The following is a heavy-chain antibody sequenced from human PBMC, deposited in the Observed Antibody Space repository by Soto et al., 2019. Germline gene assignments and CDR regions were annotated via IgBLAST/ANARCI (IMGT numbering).Heavy chain of an antibody. V-gene: IGHV1-3*01. Sequence: QVQLVQSGAEVKKPGASVKVSCKASGYTFTSYAMHWVRQAPGQRLEWMGWINAGNGNTKYSQKFQGRVTITRDTSASTAYMELSSLRSEDTAVYYCARSGRGIAAAGTPVDYWGQGPLVTVSS. CDR2: INAGNGNT. D-gene: IGHD6-13*01. J-gene: IGHJ4*02. CDR3: ARSGRGIAAAGTPVDY. CDR1: GYTFTSYA.